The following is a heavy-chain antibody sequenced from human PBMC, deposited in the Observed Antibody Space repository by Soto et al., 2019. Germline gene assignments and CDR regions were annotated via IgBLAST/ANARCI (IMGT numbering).Heavy chain of an antibody. Sequence: ASVKVSCKASGYTFTSYYMHWVRQAPGQGLEWMGIINPSGGSTSYAQKFQGRVTMTRDTSTSTVYMELSSLRSEDTAVYYCAQSPNTAMFTGYWGQGTLVTVSS. CDR2: INPSGGST. D-gene: IGHD5-18*01. V-gene: IGHV1-46*01. J-gene: IGHJ4*02. CDR3: AQSPNTAMFTGY. CDR1: GYTFTSYY.